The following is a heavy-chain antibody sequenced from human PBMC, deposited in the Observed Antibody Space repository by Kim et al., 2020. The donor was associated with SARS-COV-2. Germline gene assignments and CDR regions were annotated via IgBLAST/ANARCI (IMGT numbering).Heavy chain of an antibody. Sequence: GGSLRLSCAASGFTFSSYAMSWVRQAPGKGLEWVSAISGSGGSTYYADSVKGRFTISRDNSKNTLYLQMNSLRAEDTAVYYCAKSPMVRGVSPVDYWGQGTLVTVSS. D-gene: IGHD3-10*01. CDR2: ISGSGGST. CDR3: AKSPMVRGVSPVDY. J-gene: IGHJ4*02. CDR1: GFTFSSYA. V-gene: IGHV3-23*01.